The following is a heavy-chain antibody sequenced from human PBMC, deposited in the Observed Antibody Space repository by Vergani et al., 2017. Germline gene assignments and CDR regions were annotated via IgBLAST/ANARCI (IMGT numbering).Heavy chain of an antibody. CDR1: GFTFSSYA. V-gene: IGHV3-23*01. J-gene: IGHJ3*02. Sequence: EVQLLESGGGLVQPGGSLRLSCAASGFTFSSYAMSWVRQAPGKGLEWVSAISGSGGSTYYADSVKGRFTISRDNSKNTLYLQMNSLRAEDTAVYYCELHDYVWGSYPQRDAFDIWGQGTMVTVSS. CDR3: ELHDYVWGSYPQRDAFDI. CDR2: ISGSGGST. D-gene: IGHD3-16*02.